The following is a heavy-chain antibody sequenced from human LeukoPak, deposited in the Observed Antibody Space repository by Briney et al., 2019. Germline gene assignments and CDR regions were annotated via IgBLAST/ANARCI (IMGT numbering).Heavy chain of an antibody. Sequence: GSLRLSCAASGFTFSSYAMHWVRQAPGKGLERVAVISSDGSNKYYADSVKGRFTISRDNSKNTLYLQMNSLRADDTAVYYCARDQITTVRGIIARSTPYYDYHYMDVWGKGTTVTMSS. CDR3: ARDQITTVRGIIARSTPYYDYHYMDV. V-gene: IGHV3-30*04. CDR2: ISSDGSNK. CDR1: GFTFSSYA. J-gene: IGHJ6*03. D-gene: IGHD3-10*01.